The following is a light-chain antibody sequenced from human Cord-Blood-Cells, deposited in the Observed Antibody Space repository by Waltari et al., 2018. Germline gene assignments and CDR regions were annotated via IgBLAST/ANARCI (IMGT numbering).Light chain of an antibody. V-gene: IGLV2-14*01. J-gene: IGLJ1*01. CDR1: SSDVGGYNY. CDR2: DVS. Sequence: QSALTQPASVSGSPGQSITIPCTGTSSDVGGYNYVSWYQQHPGKAPKLMIYDVSNRPSGVSKRVTGSKSGNTAYLTSSGLQDGDEADYYCSSYTSSSTYVFGTRTKVTVL. CDR3: SSYTSSSTYV.